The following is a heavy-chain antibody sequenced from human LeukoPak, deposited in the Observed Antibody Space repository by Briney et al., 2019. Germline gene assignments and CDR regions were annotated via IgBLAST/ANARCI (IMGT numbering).Heavy chain of an antibody. CDR1: GGTFSSYA. Sequence: ASVKVSCKASGGTFSSYAISWVRQAPGQGLEWMGRIIPIFGTANYAQKFQGRVTITADKATSTAYMELSSLRSEDTAVYYCGRGDYYDSSGCDYWGQGTLVTVSS. D-gene: IGHD3-22*01. CDR2: IIPIFGTA. V-gene: IGHV1-69*06. CDR3: GRGDYYDSSGCDY. J-gene: IGHJ4*02.